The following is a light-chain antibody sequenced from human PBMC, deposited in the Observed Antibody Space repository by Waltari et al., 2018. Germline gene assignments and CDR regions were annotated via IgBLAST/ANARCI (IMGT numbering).Light chain of an antibody. J-gene: IGLJ2*01. CDR1: TSNVGPNP. V-gene: IGLV1-44*01. CDR3: ATWDDSVTGHWV. CDR2: YGN. Sequence: QSALTQPPSISGTPGQTVTISCSWGTSNVGPNPVNWYQQVPGTTPKLPIFYGNQRPSGVPDRFSGSESDTSASLAISGLQSQDEADYYCATWDDSVTGHWVFGGGTKVTVL.